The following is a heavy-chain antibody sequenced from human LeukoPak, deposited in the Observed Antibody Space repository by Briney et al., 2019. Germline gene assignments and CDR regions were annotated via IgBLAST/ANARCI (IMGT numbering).Heavy chain of an antibody. Sequence: KSSETLSLTCTVSGGSISSYYWSWIRQPPGKGLEWIGYIYYSGSTNYNPSLKSRVTISVDTSKNQFSLKLSSVTAADTDVYYWARHLAAYYYGSGSPYYGMDVWGQGTTVTVSS. CDR3: ARHLAAYYYGSGSPYYGMDV. J-gene: IGHJ6*02. CDR1: GGSISSYY. CDR2: IYYSGST. V-gene: IGHV4-59*08. D-gene: IGHD3-10*01.